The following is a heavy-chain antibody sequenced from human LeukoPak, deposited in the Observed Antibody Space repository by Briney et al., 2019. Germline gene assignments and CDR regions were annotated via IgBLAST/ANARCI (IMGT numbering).Heavy chain of an antibody. V-gene: IGHV4-30-2*03. CDR3: ARLSPMVRGVIDY. J-gene: IGHJ4*02. Sequence: SETLSLTCAVSGGSISSGGYSWSWIRQPPGKGLEWIGYIYHSGSTYYNPSLKSRVTMSVDTSKNQFSLKLSSVTAADTAVYYCARLSPMVRGVIDYWGQGTLVTVSS. CDR1: GGSISSGGYS. CDR2: IYHSGST. D-gene: IGHD3-10*01.